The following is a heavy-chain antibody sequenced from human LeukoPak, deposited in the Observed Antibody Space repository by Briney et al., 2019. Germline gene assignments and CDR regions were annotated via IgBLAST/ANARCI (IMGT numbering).Heavy chain of an antibody. CDR2: IYTSGST. CDR3: ARSSTYCSSTSCYGGSWDY. D-gene: IGHD2-2*01. CDR1: GGSISSYY. Sequence: SETLSLTCTVSGGSISSYYWSWIRQPAGKGLEWIGRIYTSGSTNYNPSLKSRVTMSVDTSKNQFSPKLSSVTAADTAVYYCARSSTYCSSTSCYGGSWDYWGQGTLVTVSS. V-gene: IGHV4-4*07. J-gene: IGHJ4*02.